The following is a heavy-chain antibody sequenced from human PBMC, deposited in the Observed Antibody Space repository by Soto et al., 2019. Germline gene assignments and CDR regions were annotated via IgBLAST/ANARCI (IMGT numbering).Heavy chain of an antibody. CDR3: AGSPGEYQLLSGEWFDP. J-gene: IGHJ5*02. CDR1: GYTFTSYG. Sequence: QVQLVQSGAEVKKPGASVKVSCKASGYTFTSYGISWVRQAPGQGLEWMGWISAYNGNTNYAQKLQGRVTMTTDTSPSTAYMELRSLRSDDTAVYYCAGSPGEYQLLSGEWFDPWGQGTLVTVSS. CDR2: ISAYNGNT. D-gene: IGHD2-2*01. V-gene: IGHV1-18*01.